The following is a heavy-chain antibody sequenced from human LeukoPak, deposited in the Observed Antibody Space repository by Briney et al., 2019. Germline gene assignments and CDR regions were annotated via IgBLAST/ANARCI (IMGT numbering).Heavy chain of an antibody. D-gene: IGHD1-26*01. V-gene: IGHV4-34*01. Sequence: SETLSLTCAVYGGSFSGYYWSWIRQPPGKGLEWIGEINHSGSTNYNPSLKSRVTISVDTSKNQFSLKLSSVTAADTAVYYCARDPRIVGAILDGAFDIWGQGTMVTVSS. CDR2: INHSGST. CDR1: GGSFSGYY. CDR3: ARDPRIVGAILDGAFDI. J-gene: IGHJ3*02.